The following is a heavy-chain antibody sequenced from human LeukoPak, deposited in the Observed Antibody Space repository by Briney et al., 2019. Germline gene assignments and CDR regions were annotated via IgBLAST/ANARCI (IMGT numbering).Heavy chain of an antibody. CDR1: GFTFSDYY. D-gene: IGHD4-17*01. Sequence: PGGSLRLSCAASGFTFSDYYMSWIRQAPGKGLEWVANIKHDGSDSFYVDSVKGRFTTSRDNSENSLYLQMHSLRVEDTAMYFCARGRRPTIYGGLDSWGQGTVVTVSS. V-gene: IGHV3-7*01. J-gene: IGHJ4*02. CDR2: IKHDGSDS. CDR3: ARGRRPTIYGGLDS.